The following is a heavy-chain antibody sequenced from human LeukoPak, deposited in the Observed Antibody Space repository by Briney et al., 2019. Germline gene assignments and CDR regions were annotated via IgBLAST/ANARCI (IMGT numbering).Heavy chain of an antibody. Sequence: SGPTLVKPSETLSLTCTVSGGSISSYYWSWIRQPPGKGLEWIGYIYYSGSTNYNPSLKSRVTISVDTSTNQFSLKLTSVTAADTAVYYCARHGDVWGFKSFYFDYWGQGTLVTVSS. CDR1: GGSISSYY. D-gene: IGHD3-16*01. CDR3: ARHGDVWGFKSFYFDY. CDR2: IYYSGST. J-gene: IGHJ4*02. V-gene: IGHV4-59*08.